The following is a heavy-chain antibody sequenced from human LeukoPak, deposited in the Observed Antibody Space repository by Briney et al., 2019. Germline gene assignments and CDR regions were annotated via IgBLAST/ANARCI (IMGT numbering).Heavy chain of an antibody. J-gene: IGHJ4*02. D-gene: IGHD3-10*01. CDR1: GGSIRSYY. CDR2: IYYSGST. Sequence: SETLSLTCTVSGGSIRSYYWGWIRQPPGKGLEWIGYIYYSGSTNYNPSLKSRVTVSVDTSKNQFSLKLSSVTAADTAVYYCARSYGSGSFYYFDYWGQGTLVTVSS. CDR3: ARSYGSGSFYYFDY. V-gene: IGHV4-59*01.